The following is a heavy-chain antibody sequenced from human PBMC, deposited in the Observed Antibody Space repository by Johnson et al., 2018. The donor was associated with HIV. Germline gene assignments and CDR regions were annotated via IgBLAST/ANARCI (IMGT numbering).Heavy chain of an antibody. CDR3: ARGPVFDI. CDR1: GFTFSDHY. J-gene: IGHJ3*02. V-gene: IGHV3-7*01. Sequence: VQLVESGGGLVQPGGSLRLSCAASGFTFSDHYMDWVRQAPGKGLEWVANIKQDGSEKYYVDSVKGRFTISRDNAKNSLYLQMNSLRAEDTAVYYCARGPVFDIWGQGTMVTVSS. CDR2: IKQDGSEK.